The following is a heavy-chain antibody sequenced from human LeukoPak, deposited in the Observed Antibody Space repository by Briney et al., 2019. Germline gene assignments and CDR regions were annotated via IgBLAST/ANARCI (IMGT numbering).Heavy chain of an antibody. J-gene: IGHJ4*02. V-gene: IGHV4-34*01. CDR3: ARWRSRYYYDSSGYYHDY. D-gene: IGHD3-22*01. CDR2: INHSGST. CDR1: GGSFSGSY. Sequence: SETLSLTCAVYGGSFSGSYWSWIRQPPGKGLGWIGEINHSGSTNYNPSLKSRVTISVDTSKNQFSLKLSSVTAADTAVYYCARWRSRYYYDSSGYYHDYWGQGTLVTVSS.